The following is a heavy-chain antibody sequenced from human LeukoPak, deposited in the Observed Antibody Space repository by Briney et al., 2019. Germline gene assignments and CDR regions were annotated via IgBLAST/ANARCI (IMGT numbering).Heavy chain of an antibody. J-gene: IGHJ6*02. CDR1: GFTFSSHA. CDR2: IIGSGGST. V-gene: IGHV3-23*01. CDR3: AKEGGGGRSWYYYYSGRDV. Sequence: GGSLRLSCVASGFTFSSHAMSWGRQAPGKGLEWGSAIIGSGGSTYYADSVKRRFTNSRDNSNNTLYLQMNSLRAEDTAVYYCAKEGGGGRSWYYYYSGRDVWGQATTVTVPS. D-gene: IGHD6-13*01.